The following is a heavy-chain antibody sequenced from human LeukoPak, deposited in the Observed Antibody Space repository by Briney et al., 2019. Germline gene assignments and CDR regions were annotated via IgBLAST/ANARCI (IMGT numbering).Heavy chain of an antibody. CDR2: ISAYNGNT. CDR1: GYTFTTYG. V-gene: IGHV1-18*01. CDR3: ARDLRSSGWTENDY. D-gene: IGHD6-19*01. J-gene: IGHJ4*02. Sequence: AAVKVSCKASGYTFTTYGISWVRQAPGQGLEWMGWISAYNGNTNYAQKLQSRVTLTTDTSTSTAYMELRSLGSDDTAVYYCARDLRSSGWTENDYWGPGTLVTVSS.